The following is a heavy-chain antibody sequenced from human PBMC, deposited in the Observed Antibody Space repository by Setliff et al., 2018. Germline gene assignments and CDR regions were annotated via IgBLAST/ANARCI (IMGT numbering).Heavy chain of an antibody. CDR2: TIPFFGTT. J-gene: IGHJ6*03. CDR3: AREGVDTRSSTDYRYYMDV. Sequence: ASVKVSCKASGYTFTSYGVHWVRQAPGQRLEWMGGTIPFFGTTDYAQKFQGRATIITDESTSTAYMELSSLRSEDPAVYYCAREGVDTRSSTDYRYYMDVWGKGTTVTVSS. D-gene: IGHD5-18*01. CDR1: GYTFTSYG. V-gene: IGHV1-69*05.